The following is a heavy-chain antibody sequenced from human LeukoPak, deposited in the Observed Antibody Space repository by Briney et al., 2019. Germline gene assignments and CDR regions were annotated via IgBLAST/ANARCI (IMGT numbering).Heavy chain of an antibody. CDR2: ISYDGSNK. J-gene: IGHJ4*02. CDR1: GFTFSGYA. D-gene: IGHD2-15*01. Sequence: PGRSLRLSCAASGFTFSGYAMHWVRQAPGKGLEWVAVISYDGSNKYHADSVKGRFTVSRDNSKNTLYLQMNSLRAEDTAVYYCAKESKVCSGGSCYYPSFDYWGQGTLVTVSS. CDR3: AKESKVCSGGSCYYPSFDY. V-gene: IGHV3-30-3*01.